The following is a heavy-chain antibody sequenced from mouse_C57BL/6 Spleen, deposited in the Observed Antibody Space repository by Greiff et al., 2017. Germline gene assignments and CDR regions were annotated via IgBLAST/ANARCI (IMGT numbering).Heavy chain of an antibody. CDR1: GFTFSSYA. J-gene: IGHJ2*01. V-gene: IGHV5-9-1*02. D-gene: IGHD2-4*01. CDR3: TRDYDYDHFSFDY. CDR2: ISSGGDYI. Sequence: EVQRVESGEGLVKPGGSLKLSCAASGFTFSSYAMSWVRQTPEKRLEWVAYISSGGDYIYYADTVKGRFTISRDNARNTLYRQMSSLKSEDTAMYYCTRDYDYDHFSFDYWGQGTTLTVSS.